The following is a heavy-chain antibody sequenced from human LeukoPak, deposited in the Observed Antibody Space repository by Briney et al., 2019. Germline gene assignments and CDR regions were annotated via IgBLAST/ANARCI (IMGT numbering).Heavy chain of an antibody. Sequence: PGGSLRLSCAASGFTFTSYWMSWVRQAPGKGLEWVASIKQDGSEKYYVDSVKGRFTIFRDNAKNSLNLQMNSLRAEDTAVYYCARHPNYYDSSGYYKGFDCWGQGTLVTVSS. V-gene: IGHV3-7*03. CDR1: GFTFTSYW. D-gene: IGHD3-22*01. CDR2: IKQDGSEK. CDR3: ARHPNYYDSSGYYKGFDC. J-gene: IGHJ4*02.